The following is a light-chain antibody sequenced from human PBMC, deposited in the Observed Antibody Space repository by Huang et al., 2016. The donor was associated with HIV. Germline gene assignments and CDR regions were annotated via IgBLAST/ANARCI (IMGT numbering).Light chain of an antibody. CDR1: QSIASSY. CDR3: QQYGSSPVT. J-gene: IGKJ1*01. CDR2: GAS. V-gene: IGKV3-20*01. Sequence: EIVLTQSPGTLSLSPGERATLSRRASQSIASSYLAWYQQKSGQDPRLLIYGASSRATGIPDRFSGSGSGTDFTLTISRLEPEDFAVYYCQQYGSSPVTFGHGTKVEIK.